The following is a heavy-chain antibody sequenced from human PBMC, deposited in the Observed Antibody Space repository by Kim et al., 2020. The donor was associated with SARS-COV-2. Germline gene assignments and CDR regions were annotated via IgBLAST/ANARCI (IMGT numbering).Heavy chain of an antibody. J-gene: IGHJ6*01. CDR1: GFTFDDHA. CDR3: AKDIPYSYATPGYYGMDV. CDR2: ISWNSGSI. Sequence: GGSLRLSCAASGFTFDDHAMHWVRQAPGKGLEWVSGISWNSGSIGYADSVKGRFTISRDNAKNSLYLQMNSLRAEDTALYYCAKDIPYSYATPGYYGMDV. V-gene: IGHV3-9*01. D-gene: IGHD5-18*01.